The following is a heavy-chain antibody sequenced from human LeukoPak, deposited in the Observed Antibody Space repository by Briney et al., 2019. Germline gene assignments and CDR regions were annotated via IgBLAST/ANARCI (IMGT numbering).Heavy chain of an antibody. Sequence: SETLSLTCTVSGGPINSYYWSWIRQPPGKGLEWIGYTYYSGSTNYNPSLKSRVRISVDTSKNQFSLKLSSVTAADTAVYYCARQGGSYYGLGYWGQGTLVTVSS. V-gene: IGHV4-59*08. CDR2: TYYSGST. D-gene: IGHD1-26*01. CDR1: GGPINSYY. CDR3: ARQGGSYYGLGY. J-gene: IGHJ4*02.